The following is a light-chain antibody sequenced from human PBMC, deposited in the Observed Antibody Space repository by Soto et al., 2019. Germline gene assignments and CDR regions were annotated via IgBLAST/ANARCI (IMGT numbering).Light chain of an antibody. Sequence: QSELTQPASVSGSPGQSITITCNGTSSDVGGYNYVSWYQQHPGKAPKFMIYDVSNRPSGVSNRFSGSKSGNTASLTISGLQAEDEADYYCCSYTTSNTRQIVFGTGTKVTVL. V-gene: IGLV2-14*01. CDR2: DVS. CDR1: SSDVGGYNY. J-gene: IGLJ1*01. CDR3: CSYTTSNTRQIV.